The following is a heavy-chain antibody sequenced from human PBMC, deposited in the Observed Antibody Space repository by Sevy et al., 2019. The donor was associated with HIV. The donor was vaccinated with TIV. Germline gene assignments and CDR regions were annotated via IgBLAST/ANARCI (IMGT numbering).Heavy chain of an antibody. J-gene: IGHJ3*02. V-gene: IGHV1-69*13. D-gene: IGHD5-12*01. CDR2: INPIFGTA. Sequence: ASVKVSCKASGGTFSSYAISWVRQAPGQGLEWMGGINPIFGTANYAQKFQGRVTITADESTSTAYMELSSLRAEDTAVYYCARSSGTSYRDGAFDIWGQGTMVTVSS. CDR3: ARSSGTSYRDGAFDI. CDR1: GGTFSSYA.